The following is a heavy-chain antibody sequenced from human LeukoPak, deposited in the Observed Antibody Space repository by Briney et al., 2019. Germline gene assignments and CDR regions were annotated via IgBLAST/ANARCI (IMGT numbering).Heavy chain of an antibody. V-gene: IGHV3-48*03. CDR1: GFTFSSYE. CDR3: ARGGGSYRPLDY. Sequence: GGSLRLSCAASGFTFSSYEMTWVRQAPGKGLEWVSYISSSGSTTHYADSVKGRFTISRDNAKNTLYLQMNSLRAEDTAVYYCARGGGSYRPLDYWGQGTLVTVSS. J-gene: IGHJ4*02. CDR2: ISSSGSTT. D-gene: IGHD1-26*01.